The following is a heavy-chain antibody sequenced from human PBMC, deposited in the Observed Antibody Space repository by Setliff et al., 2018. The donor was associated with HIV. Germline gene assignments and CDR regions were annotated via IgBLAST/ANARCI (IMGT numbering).Heavy chain of an antibody. CDR1: GSIFSTYS. D-gene: IGHD1-26*01. V-gene: IGHV3-48*01. CDR3: ARSPGWEPPSSFDY. Sequence: PGGSLRLSCAASGSIFSTYSMNWVRQAPGKGLGWVSYVSISGGTMYYADSVKGRFAISRDNAKNSLFLQMNSLRAEDTAVYYCARSPGWEPPSSFDYWGQGTLVTVSS. CDR2: VSISGGTM. J-gene: IGHJ4*02.